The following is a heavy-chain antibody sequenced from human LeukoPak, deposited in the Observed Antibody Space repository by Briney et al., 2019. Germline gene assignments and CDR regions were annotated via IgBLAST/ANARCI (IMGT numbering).Heavy chain of an antibody. CDR3: AKGWARYNWNAFDY. V-gene: IGHV3-11*01. J-gene: IGHJ4*02. Sequence: GGSLRLSCAASGFTFSDHYMIWLRQAPGKGLEAISYISHNGETKYYADSVKGRFTISRDNSKNTLYLQMNSLRAEDTAVYYCAKGWARYNWNAFDYWGQGTLVTVSS. CDR1: GFTFSDHY. CDR2: ISHNGETK. D-gene: IGHD1-20*01.